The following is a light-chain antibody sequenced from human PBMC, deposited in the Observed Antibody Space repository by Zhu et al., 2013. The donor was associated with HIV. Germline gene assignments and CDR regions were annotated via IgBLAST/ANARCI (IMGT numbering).Light chain of an antibody. CDR2: DAS. V-gene: IGKV1-33*01. CDR1: QDISNH. J-gene: IGKJ3*01. CDR3: QQYDNLPRGFT. Sequence: DIQMTQSPSSLSASVGDRVTITCQASQDISNHLNWYQQKPGKAPKLLIYDASSLETGVPSRFSGSGSGTDFALTISSLQPDDFATYYCQQYDNLPRGFTFGPGTKVDIK.